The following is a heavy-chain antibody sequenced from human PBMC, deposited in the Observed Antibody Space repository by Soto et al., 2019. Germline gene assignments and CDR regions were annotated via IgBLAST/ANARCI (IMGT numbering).Heavy chain of an antibody. CDR1: GGSISSRGYY. J-gene: IGHJ5*02. Sequence: QLQLQESGPGLVKPSETLSLTCTVSGGSISSRGYYWGWIRQPPGKGLEWIGTIYYSGSTYYNPSLKSRATISVATSKNQFALKLSSVTAADTAVYYCATSNWFDPWGQGTLVTVSS. CDR2: IYYSGST. V-gene: IGHV4-39*01. CDR3: ATSNWFDP.